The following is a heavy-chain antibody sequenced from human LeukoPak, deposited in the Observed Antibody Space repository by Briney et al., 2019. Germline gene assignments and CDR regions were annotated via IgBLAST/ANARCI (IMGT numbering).Heavy chain of an antibody. D-gene: IGHD6-13*01. CDR2: IYYSGST. CDR3: ARVANSSSWYLYYYYGMDV. J-gene: IGHJ6*02. Sequence: SETLSLTCTVSGGSISSYYWSRIRQPPGKGLEWIGYIYYSGSTNYNPSLKSRVTISVDTSKNQFSLKLSSVTAADTAVYYCARVANSSSWYLYYYYGMDVWGQGTTVTVSS. CDR1: GGSISSYY. V-gene: IGHV4-59*01.